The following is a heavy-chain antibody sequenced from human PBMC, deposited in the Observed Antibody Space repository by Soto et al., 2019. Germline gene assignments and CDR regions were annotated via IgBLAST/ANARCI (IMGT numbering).Heavy chain of an antibody. Sequence: GGSLRLSCAASGFTLSSYGMHWVRQAPGKGLEWVAIISYDGNYKHHADSVKGRFTISRDNSKNTLYLQMNSLRAEDTAVYYCGKVSTYYYDSTFDYWGQGTLVTVSS. CDR3: GKVSTYYYDSTFDY. J-gene: IGHJ4*02. CDR2: ISYDGNYK. D-gene: IGHD3-22*01. CDR1: GFTLSSYG. V-gene: IGHV3-30*18.